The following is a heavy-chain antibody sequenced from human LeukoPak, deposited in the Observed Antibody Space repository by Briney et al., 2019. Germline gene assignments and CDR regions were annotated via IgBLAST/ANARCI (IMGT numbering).Heavy chain of an antibody. J-gene: IGHJ3*02. CDR2: IYTGGST. V-gene: IGHV4-61*02. CDR3: ARQFISGTSAFDI. D-gene: IGHD6-13*01. CDR1: GGFISSGYYY. Sequence: SQTLSLTCSVSGGFISSGYYYWSWLRQPAGKGLEWIGRIYTGGSTNYNPSLKSRVTISMDTSKNQFSLKLTSVTAADTAVYYCARQFISGTSAFDIWGQGTMVTVSS.